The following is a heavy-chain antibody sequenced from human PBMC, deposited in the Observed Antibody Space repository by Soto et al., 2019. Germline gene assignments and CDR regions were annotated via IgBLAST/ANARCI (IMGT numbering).Heavy chain of an antibody. D-gene: IGHD3-10*01. Sequence: GGSLRLSCAASGFIFSSYWMNWVRQAPGKGLEWVANIKQEGSEKYYVDSVKGRFTISRDNAKNSLYLQMNSLRAEDTAVYYCARGTMVWSGEFDYWGQGTLVTVSS. J-gene: IGHJ4*02. CDR2: IKQEGSEK. V-gene: IGHV3-7*01. CDR3: ARGTMVWSGEFDY. CDR1: GFIFSSYW.